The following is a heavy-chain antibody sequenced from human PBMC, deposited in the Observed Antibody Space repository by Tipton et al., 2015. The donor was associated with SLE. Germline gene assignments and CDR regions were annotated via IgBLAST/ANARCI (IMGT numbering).Heavy chain of an antibody. CDR1: GDSLSSNNYY. CDR2: INHSGST. V-gene: IGHV4-39*07. Sequence: TLSLTCSVSGDSLSSNNYYWGWIRQPPGKGLEWIGEINHSGSTNYNPSLKSRVTISVDTSKNQFSLKLSSVTAADTAVYYCALLGSLLWFSPEGHWGQGTLVTVSS. CDR3: ALLGSLLWFSPEGH. J-gene: IGHJ4*02. D-gene: IGHD3-10*01.